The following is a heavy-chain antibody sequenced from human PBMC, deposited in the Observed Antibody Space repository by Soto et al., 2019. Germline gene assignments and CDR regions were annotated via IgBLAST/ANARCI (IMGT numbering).Heavy chain of an antibody. CDR2: IYFSGCT. CDR1: VVSITNTSYY. CDR3: ARHGSY. V-gene: IGHV4-39*01. Sequence: QLQLQESGPGLVKPSETLSLTCTVSVVSITNTSYYWGWIRQLPGKGLEWIGTIYFSGCTFYNPSLKSRLTISADSSKNQFSLRLSSVTAADTAVYYCARHGSYWGQGTVVAVSS. J-gene: IGHJ4*02.